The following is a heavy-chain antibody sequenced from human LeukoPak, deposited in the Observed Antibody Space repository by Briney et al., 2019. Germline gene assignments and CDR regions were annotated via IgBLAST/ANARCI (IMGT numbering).Heavy chain of an antibody. CDR3: ARGGAIYCSGDSCYPGDY. CDR1: GFTFSDYW. J-gene: IGHJ4*02. D-gene: IGHD2-15*01. Sequence: GGSLRLSCAASGFTFSDYWMHWVRQAPGKGLVWVSHINADEDRAAYADSVKGRFTVSRDNARNTLYLQMNSLRAEDTAVYYCARGGAIYCSGDSCYPGDYWGQGTLVTVSS. CDR2: INADEDRA. V-gene: IGHV3-74*01.